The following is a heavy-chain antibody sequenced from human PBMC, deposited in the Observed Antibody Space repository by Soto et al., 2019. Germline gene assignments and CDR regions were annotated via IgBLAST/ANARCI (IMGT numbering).Heavy chain of an antibody. D-gene: IGHD2-21*02. CDR1: GFTFSSYA. CDR3: VKDQNCGGDCYTYNWFDP. Sequence: GGSLRLSCSASGFTFSSYAMHWVRQAPGKGLEYVSAISSNGGSTYYADSVKGRFTISRDNSKNTLYLQMSSLRDEDTAVYYCVKDQNCGGDCYTYNWFDPWGQGTLVTVSS. V-gene: IGHV3-64D*08. J-gene: IGHJ5*02. CDR2: ISSNGGST.